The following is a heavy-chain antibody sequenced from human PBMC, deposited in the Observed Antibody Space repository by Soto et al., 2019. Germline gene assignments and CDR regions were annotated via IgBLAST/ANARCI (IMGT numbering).Heavy chain of an antibody. CDR1: GFTFSSSG. D-gene: IGHD1-7*01. V-gene: IGHV3-48*02. CDR3: ARDPGTTFGAFDI. CDR2: ISSSSTSI. Sequence: GGSLRLACAASGFTFSSSGMNWVRQAPGKGLEWVSYISSSSTSIYYADSVKGRFTISRDNAQNSLYLQMNSLRDEDTAVYYCARDPGTTFGAFDIWGQGTMVTVSS. J-gene: IGHJ3*02.